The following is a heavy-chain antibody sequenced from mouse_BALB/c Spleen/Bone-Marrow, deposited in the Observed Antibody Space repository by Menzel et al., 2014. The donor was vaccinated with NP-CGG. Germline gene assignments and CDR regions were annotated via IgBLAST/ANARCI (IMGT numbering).Heavy chain of an antibody. CDR2: IWSGGST. J-gene: IGHJ3*01. CDR3: ARGLYYDYEFAY. V-gene: IGHV2-2*02. CDR1: GFSLTSYG. Sequence: QVQLKESGPGLVQPSQSLSITCTVSGFSLTSYGVHLVRQSPGKGLEWLGVIWSGGSTDYNAAFISRLSISKDNSKSQVFFKMNSLQANDTAIYYCARGLYYDYEFAYWGQGTLVTVSA. D-gene: IGHD2-4*01.